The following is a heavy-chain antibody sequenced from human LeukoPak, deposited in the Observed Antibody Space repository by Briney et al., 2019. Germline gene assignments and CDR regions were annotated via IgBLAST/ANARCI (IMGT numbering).Heavy chain of an antibody. J-gene: IGHJ4*02. CDR3: ARDDYSNYGHY. V-gene: IGHV4-38-2*02. CDR2: IYYGGT. CDR1: GYSIISGYH. D-gene: IGHD4-11*01. Sequence: SETLSLTCAVSGYSIISGYHWAWIRQPPGKGLEWIGSIYYGGTNYNPSLRGRVTILMNTSKNQFSLELSSVTASDTAVYFCARDDYSNYGHYWGQGKLVTVSS.